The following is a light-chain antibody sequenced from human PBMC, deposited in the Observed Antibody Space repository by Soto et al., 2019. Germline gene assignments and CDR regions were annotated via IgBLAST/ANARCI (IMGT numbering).Light chain of an antibody. V-gene: IGKV1-9*01. CDR1: QGISRY. J-gene: IGKJ4*01. Sequence: IQLTQSPSSLSGAVGDSVTTTCGASQGISRYLAWYQQKPGRAPKLLISAASTLQSGVPSRFSGSGSGTDFTLSISSLQPEDFATYYCQQLNTYPVTFGGGTKVDIK. CDR3: QQLNTYPVT. CDR2: AAS.